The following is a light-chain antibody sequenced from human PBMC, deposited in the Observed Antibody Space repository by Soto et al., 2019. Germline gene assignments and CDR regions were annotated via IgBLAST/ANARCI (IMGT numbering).Light chain of an antibody. Sequence: QSALTQPASVSGSPGQSITISCTGTSSDVGSYNLVSWYQQHPGKASKLMMFEGSKRPSGVSNRFSGSKSGNSASLTISGLQAEDEADYYCCSYAGSSTWVFSEGTKLTVL. CDR1: SSDVGSYNL. CDR2: EGS. J-gene: IGLJ3*02. V-gene: IGLV2-23*01. CDR3: CSYAGSSTWV.